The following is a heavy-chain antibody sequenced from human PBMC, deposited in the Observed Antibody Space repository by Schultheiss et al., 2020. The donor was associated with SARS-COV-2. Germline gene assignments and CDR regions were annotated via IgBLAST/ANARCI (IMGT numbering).Heavy chain of an antibody. Sequence: ASVKVSCKASGYTFTGYYIHWVRQAPGQGLEWMGRINPNSGGTNSAQRLQGRVTMTTDTSTSTAYMELRSLRSDDTAVYYCARDRGYSYGYYFDYWGQGTLVTVSS. CDR3: ARDRGYSYGYYFDY. J-gene: IGHJ4*02. CDR2: INPNSGGT. V-gene: IGHV1-2*06. D-gene: IGHD5-18*01. CDR1: GYTFTGYY.